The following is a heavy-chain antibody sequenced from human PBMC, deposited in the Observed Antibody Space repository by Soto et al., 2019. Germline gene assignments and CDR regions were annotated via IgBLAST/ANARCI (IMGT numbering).Heavy chain of an antibody. D-gene: IGHD2-21*01. CDR2: ITSSGGNT. J-gene: IGHJ6*02. V-gene: IGHV3-64*01. Sequence: EVQLVESGGGLVQPGGSLILSCAASGFTFSSYAMHWVRQAPGKGLEYVSAITSSGGNTDYASSVKGRFTISRDNSKNTLYLQMGSLRTEDMGVYYCARRIPFGYGMDVWGQGTTVTVSS. CDR1: GFTFSSYA. CDR3: ARRIPFGYGMDV.